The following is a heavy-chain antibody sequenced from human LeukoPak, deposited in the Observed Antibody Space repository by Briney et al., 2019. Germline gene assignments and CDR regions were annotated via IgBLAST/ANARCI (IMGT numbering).Heavy chain of an antibody. Sequence: PGGSLRLSCAASGFTFDDYAMHWVRQAPGKGLEWVSGISWNSGSIGYADSVKGRFTISRDNAKNSLYLQMNSLRAEDTALYYCATTRSVAGRDDAFDIWGQGTMVTVSS. V-gene: IGHV3-9*01. J-gene: IGHJ3*02. CDR3: ATTRSVAGRDDAFDI. D-gene: IGHD6-19*01. CDR2: ISWNSGSI. CDR1: GFTFDDYA.